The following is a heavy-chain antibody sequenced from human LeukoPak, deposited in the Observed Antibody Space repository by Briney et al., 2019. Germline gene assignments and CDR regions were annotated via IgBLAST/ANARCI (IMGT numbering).Heavy chain of an antibody. V-gene: IGHV4-34*01. D-gene: IGHD5-24*01. Sequence: SETLSLTCAVYGGSFSGYYWSWIRQPPGKGLEWIGEINHSGSTNYNPSLKSRVTISVDTSKNQFSLKLSSATAADTAVYYCARVRWLQPFDYWGQGTLVTVSS. CDR3: ARVRWLQPFDY. J-gene: IGHJ4*02. CDR1: GGSFSGYY. CDR2: INHSGST.